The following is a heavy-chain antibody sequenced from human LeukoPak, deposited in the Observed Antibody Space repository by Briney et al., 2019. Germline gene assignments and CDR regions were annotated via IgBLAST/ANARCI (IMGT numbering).Heavy chain of an antibody. D-gene: IGHD3-9*01. J-gene: IGHJ3*02. V-gene: IGHV4-59*01. CDR3: ASSDILTGDDAFDI. Sequence: SETLSLTCTVSGGSISSYYWSWIRQPPGKGLEWIGYIYYSGSTNYNPSLKSRVTISVDTSKNQFSLKLSSVTAADTAVYYCASSDILTGDDAFDIWGQGTMVTVST. CDR2: IYYSGST. CDR1: GGSISSYY.